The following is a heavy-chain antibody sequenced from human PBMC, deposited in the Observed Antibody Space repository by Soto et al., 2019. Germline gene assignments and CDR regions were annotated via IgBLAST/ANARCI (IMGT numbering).Heavy chain of an antibody. J-gene: IGHJ4*02. CDR2: IYWDDDK. D-gene: IGHD1-26*01. CDR1: GFSLSSSGVG. CDR3: AHRALYSGSYWDGGYFDA. Sequence: QITLRQSGPPRVRPTQPLTLTCNFSGFSLSSSGVGVGWIRQPPGKAPEWLVVIYWDDDKRYSPSLKSRLTITKDTSKKKVLLTRTIMDPVDTGTYYCAHRALYSGSYWDGGYFDAWGQGTPVTVSP. V-gene: IGHV2-5*02.